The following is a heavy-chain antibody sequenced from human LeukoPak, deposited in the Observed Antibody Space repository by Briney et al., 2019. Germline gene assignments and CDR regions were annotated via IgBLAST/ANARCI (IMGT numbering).Heavy chain of an antibody. CDR3: ARASSTIVVVPAASFDY. D-gene: IGHD2-2*01. J-gene: IGHJ4*02. V-gene: IGHV1-2*02. Sequence: ASVKVSCKASGYTFTGYYMHWVRQAPGQGLEWMGWINPNSGGTNYAQKFQGRVTMTRDTSISTAYMELSRLRSDDTAVYYCARASSTIVVVPAASFDYWGQGTLVTVSS. CDR2: INPNSGGT. CDR1: GYTFTGYY.